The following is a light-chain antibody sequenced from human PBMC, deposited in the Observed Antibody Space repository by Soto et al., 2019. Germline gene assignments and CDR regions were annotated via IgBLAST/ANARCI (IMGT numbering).Light chain of an antibody. Sequence: QSALTQPPSASGTPGQSVTIPCTGTSSDVGDYNYVSWYQQHPGKAPKLMIYEVSRRPSGVPDRFSGSKSGNTASLTVSGRQAEDEADYYCSSNAGSNTLVFGGGTKVTVL. J-gene: IGLJ2*01. CDR3: SSNAGSNTLV. CDR2: EVS. V-gene: IGLV2-8*01. CDR1: SSDVGDYNY.